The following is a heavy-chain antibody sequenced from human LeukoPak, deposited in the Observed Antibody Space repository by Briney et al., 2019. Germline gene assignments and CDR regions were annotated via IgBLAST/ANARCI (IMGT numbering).Heavy chain of an antibody. CDR1: GYTFTSYG. CDR3: AADSSGNDAFDI. J-gene: IGHJ3*02. V-gene: IGHV1-58*02. CDR2: IVVGSANT. Sequence: GASVKVSCTASGYTFTSYGISWVRQARGQRLEWIGWIVVGSANTNYAQKFHERVTITRDMSTSTAYMELSSLRSEDTAVYYCAADSSGNDAFDIWGQGTMVTVSS. D-gene: IGHD1-26*01.